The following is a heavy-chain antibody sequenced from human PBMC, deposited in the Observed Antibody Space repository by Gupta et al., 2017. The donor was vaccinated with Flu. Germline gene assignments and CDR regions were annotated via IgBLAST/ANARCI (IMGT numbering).Heavy chain of an antibody. CDR2: TRDKTKSFST. CDR3: ARTLVYNDMHV. V-gene: IGHV3-72*01. Sequence: EVQLVESGGGLIQPGGSLRLSCAASGFSVSDYYIDWVRQAPGKGLEWVGRTRDKTKSFSTDYAASVRGRFSISRDNSKKMVYLQMDSLQIDDAAVYYCARTLVYNDMHVWGQGTTVTVSS. D-gene: IGHD3-10*01. J-gene: IGHJ6*02. CDR1: GFSVSDYY.